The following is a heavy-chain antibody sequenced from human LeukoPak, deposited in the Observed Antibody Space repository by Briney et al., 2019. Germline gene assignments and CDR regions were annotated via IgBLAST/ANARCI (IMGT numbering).Heavy chain of an antibody. Sequence: ASVKVSCKASGYTFTSYGISWVRQAPGQGLEWMGWISAYNGNTNYAQKLQGRVTMTTDTSTSTAYMELRSRRSDDTAVYYCARVEDGSSSYSGYYYYYYMDVWGKGTTVTVSS. D-gene: IGHD6-13*01. CDR3: ARVEDGSSSYSGYYYYYYMDV. J-gene: IGHJ6*03. V-gene: IGHV1-18*01. CDR2: ISAYNGNT. CDR1: GYTFTSYG.